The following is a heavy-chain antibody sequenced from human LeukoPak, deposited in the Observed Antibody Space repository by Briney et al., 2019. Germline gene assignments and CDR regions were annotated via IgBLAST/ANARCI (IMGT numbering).Heavy chain of an antibody. CDR3: ARSFDL. Sequence: PSERLSLACIVSGSSIISSRYYCGWIRQHPGKGREWIESIYYSGSSYYKASLKTRVTISVDTSKNQLSLKLSSVPAADTAVYYCARSFDLWGQETLVTVSS. CDR1: GSSIISSRYY. CDR2: IYYSGSS. V-gene: IGHV4-39*07. J-gene: IGHJ5*02.